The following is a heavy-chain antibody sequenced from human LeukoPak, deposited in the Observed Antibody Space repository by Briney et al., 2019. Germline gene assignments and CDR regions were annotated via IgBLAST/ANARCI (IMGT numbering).Heavy chain of an antibody. V-gene: IGHV4-34*01. D-gene: IGHD3-3*01. CDR2: LNHYGTT. CDR1: GWSVSGYS. CDR3: ARGGRSGYYKGSYFDY. Sequence: TSETLSLTCAVYGWSVSGYSWTWIRQPPGKGLEWIAELNHYGTTNYNPSLKSLFTISGDTSKNQFSLKMTSVTAADTALYFCARGGRSGYYKGSYFDYWGQGALVTVSS. J-gene: IGHJ4*02.